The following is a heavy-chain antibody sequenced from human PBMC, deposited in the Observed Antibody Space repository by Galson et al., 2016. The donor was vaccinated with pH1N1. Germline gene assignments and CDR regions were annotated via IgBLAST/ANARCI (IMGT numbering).Heavy chain of an antibody. D-gene: IGHD2-2*01. CDR3: ARDRSPARLYY. J-gene: IGHJ4*02. CDR2: IHTGGST. Sequence: TLSLTCTVSGTSISSGSYYWSWIRQPAGKGLEWIGHIHTGGSTNYNPSLKSRVTISVDTSKNQFSLKVSSVTAADTAVYYCARDRSPARLYYWGQGTLVTVSS. V-gene: IGHV4-61*09. CDR1: GTSISSGSYY.